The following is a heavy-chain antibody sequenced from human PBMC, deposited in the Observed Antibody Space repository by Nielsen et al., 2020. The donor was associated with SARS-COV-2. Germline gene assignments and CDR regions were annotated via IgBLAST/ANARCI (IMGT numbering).Heavy chain of an antibody. CDR2: TSYDGSKT. Sequence: GGSLRLSCAAFGFTFSTYGMHWVRQAPGKGLEWVAVTSYDGSKTYYADSVKGRFTFSRDNFKNTLYLQMNSLRAEDTAVYYCAKDRTEYYDVLTGYLDHWGQGTLVTVPS. D-gene: IGHD3-9*01. J-gene: IGHJ4*02. V-gene: IGHV3-30*18. CDR3: AKDRTEYYDVLTGYLDH. CDR1: GFTFSTYG.